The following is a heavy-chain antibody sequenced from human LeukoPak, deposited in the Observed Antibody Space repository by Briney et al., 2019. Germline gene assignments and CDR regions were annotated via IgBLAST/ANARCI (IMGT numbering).Heavy chain of an antibody. CDR1: GGSISRYY. J-gene: IGHJ4*02. Sequence: SETLSLTCSVSGGSISRYYWSWIRQPPGKGLEWIGYIYTSTSTNYNPSHKSRVTISVDTSKNQFSLKLSSVTAADTAVYYCARHARDTAMDLYFDYWGQGTLVTVSS. CDR3: ARHARDTAMDLYFDY. CDR2: IYTSTST. D-gene: IGHD5-18*01. V-gene: IGHV4-4*09.